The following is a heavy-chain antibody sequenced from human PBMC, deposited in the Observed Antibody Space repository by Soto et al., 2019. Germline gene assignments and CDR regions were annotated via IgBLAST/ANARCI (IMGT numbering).Heavy chain of an antibody. J-gene: IGHJ4*02. V-gene: IGHV3-30*04. Sequence: QVQLVESGGGVVQPGRSLRLSCAASGFTFNSYAMHWVRQAPGKGLEWVAVISYDGSNKYYADSVKGRFTISRDNSKNTLYLQMNSLRAEDTAVYYCAKDHGVWFGELSMSYYFDYWGQGTLVTVSS. CDR1: GFTFNSYA. CDR3: AKDHGVWFGELSMSYYFDY. D-gene: IGHD3-10*01. CDR2: ISYDGSNK.